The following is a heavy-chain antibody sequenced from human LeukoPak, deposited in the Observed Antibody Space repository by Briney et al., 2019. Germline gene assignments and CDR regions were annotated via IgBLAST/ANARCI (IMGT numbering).Heavy chain of an antibody. V-gene: IGHV3-21*01. D-gene: IGHD2-2*01. Sequence: PGGSLRLSCAASGFTFSGYSMNWVRQAPGKGLEWVSSISSSSSYIYYADSVKGRFTISRDNAKNSLYLQMNSLRAEDTAVYYCARDVYCSSASCYGGYYYGMDVWGKGTTVTVSS. J-gene: IGHJ6*04. CDR3: ARDVYCSSASCYGGYYYGMDV. CDR2: ISSSSSYI. CDR1: GFTFSGYS.